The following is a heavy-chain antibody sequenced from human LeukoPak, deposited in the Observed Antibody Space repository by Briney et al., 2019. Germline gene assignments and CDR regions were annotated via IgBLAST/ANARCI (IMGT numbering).Heavy chain of an antibody. V-gene: IGHV4-59*01. J-gene: IGHJ4*02. CDR2: IHYSGSP. Sequence: PSETLSLTCTVSGGSITNYYWSWIRQPPGKGLEWIGYIHYSGSPKYKSSLKSRVTISVDTSKNQFSLKLNSVTAADTAVYYCARGKEVITMLRGLKPGYYFDYWGQGTLVTVSS. CDR3: ARGKEVITMLRGLKPGYYFDY. CDR1: GGSITNYY. D-gene: IGHD3-10*01.